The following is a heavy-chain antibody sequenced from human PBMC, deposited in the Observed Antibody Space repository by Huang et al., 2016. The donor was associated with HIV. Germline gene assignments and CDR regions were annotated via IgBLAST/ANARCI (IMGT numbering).Heavy chain of an antibody. CDR1: GGSFSGFY. V-gene: IGHV4-34*02. CDR2: INYSGTT. J-gene: IGHJ4*02. CDR3: ARGMAATRDFDY. D-gene: IGHD6-25*01. Sequence: QVQLQQWGAGLLRPSETLSLTCAVYGGSFSGFYWSWIRQPPGKGLEWIGEINYSGTTSYTPSLKSRVNRSRDTSKSQCSLKLISVTAADTAVYYCARGMAATRDFDYWGQGILVTVSS.